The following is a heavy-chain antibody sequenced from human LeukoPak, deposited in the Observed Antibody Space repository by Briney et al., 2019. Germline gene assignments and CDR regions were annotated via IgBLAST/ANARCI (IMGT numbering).Heavy chain of an antibody. J-gene: IGHJ6*02. CDR1: GFTFSSYD. V-gene: IGHV3-13*01. CDR2: ISTAGDT. D-gene: IGHD6-19*01. CDR3: ARDRIAVGDYYYGMDV. Sequence: PGGSLRLSCAASGFTFSSYDMHWVRQATGKGLEWVSAISTAGDTYYSGSVKGRFTISRENAKNSLYLQMNSLRAGDTAVYYCARDRIAVGDYYYGMDVWGQGTTVTVSS.